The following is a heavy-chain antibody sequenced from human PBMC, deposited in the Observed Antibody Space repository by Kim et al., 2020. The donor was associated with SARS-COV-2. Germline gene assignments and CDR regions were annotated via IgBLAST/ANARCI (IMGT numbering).Heavy chain of an antibody. J-gene: IGHJ4*02. Sequence: SRVTISVDTSKNQFSLKLSSVTAADTAVYYCARGCDVYPATVTTIAGLDYWGQGTLVTVSS. V-gene: IGHV4-34*01. CDR3: ARGCDVYPATVTTIAGLDY. D-gene: IGHD4-17*01.